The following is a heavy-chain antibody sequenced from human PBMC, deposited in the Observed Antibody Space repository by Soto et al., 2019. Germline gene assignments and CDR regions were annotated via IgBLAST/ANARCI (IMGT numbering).Heavy chain of an antibody. CDR2: VYYSGST. D-gene: IGHD4-17*01. CDR3: ARADYGDFPGNGMDV. Sequence: SETLSLTCTFSGDSISSSSYHLGWIRQPPGKGLEWIGSVYYSGSTYYNPSLKSRVTISVDASKNQFSLKLSSVTADDTAVYYCARADYGDFPGNGMDVWGKGTTVTVS. CDR1: GDSISSSSYH. J-gene: IGHJ6*04. V-gene: IGHV4-39*07.